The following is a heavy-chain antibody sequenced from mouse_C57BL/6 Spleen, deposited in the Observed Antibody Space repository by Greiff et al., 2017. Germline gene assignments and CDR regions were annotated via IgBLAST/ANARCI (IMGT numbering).Heavy chain of an antibody. J-gene: IGHJ3*01. D-gene: IGHD2-3*01. CDR3: ARYGDGYYGAY. V-gene: IGHV1-9*01. CDR1: GYTFTGYW. CDR2: ILPGSGST. Sequence: QVQLKESGAELMKPGASVKLSCKATGYTFTGYWIEWVKQRPGHGLEWIGEILPGSGSTNSNEKFKGKATFTADTASNTAYMQLSSLTTEDSASYYCARYGDGYYGAYWGQGTLVTVSA.